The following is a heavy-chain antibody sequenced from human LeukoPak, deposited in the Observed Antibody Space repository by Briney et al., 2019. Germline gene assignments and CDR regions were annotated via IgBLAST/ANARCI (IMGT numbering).Heavy chain of an antibody. Sequence: ASVKVSCKASGYTFTSYDINWVRQATGQGLEWMGWMNPNSGNTGYAQKFQGRVTMTRNTSISTAYMELSSLRSEDTAVYYCARGDVICPYYYYYGMDVWGQGTTVTVSS. J-gene: IGHJ6*02. CDR3: ARGDVICPYYYYYGMDV. CDR2: MNPNSGNT. V-gene: IGHV1-8*01. CDR1: GYTFTSYD. D-gene: IGHD3-10*01.